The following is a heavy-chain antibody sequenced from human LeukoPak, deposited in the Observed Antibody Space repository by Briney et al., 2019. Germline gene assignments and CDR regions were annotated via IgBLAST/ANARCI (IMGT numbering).Heavy chain of an antibody. Sequence: GGSLRLSCAASGFTFSDYYMSWIRQAPGQGLERVSYISSSGSTIYYADSVKGRFTISRDNAKNSLYLQMNSLKAEDKAVYYCARDQGFGEFTYYYGMDVWGQGTTVTVSS. CDR3: ARDQGFGEFTYYYGMDV. J-gene: IGHJ6*02. D-gene: IGHD3-10*01. CDR2: ISSSGSTI. V-gene: IGHV3-11*01. CDR1: GFTFSDYY.